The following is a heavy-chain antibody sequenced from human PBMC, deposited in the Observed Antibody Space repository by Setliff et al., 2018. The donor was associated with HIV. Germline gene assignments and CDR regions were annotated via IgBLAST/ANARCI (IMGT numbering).Heavy chain of an antibody. V-gene: IGHV1-3*03. D-gene: IGHD2-2*01. J-gene: IGHJ5*02. CDR1: GYTFTSYA. CDR2: INAGNGNT. CDR3: VRGHCNSDKCWYTWFDP. Sequence: ASVKVSCKASGYTFTSYAMHWVRQAPGQRLEWMAWINAGNGNTKYSQEFQGRVTITRDASASTAYMELSSLRSEDMAVYYCVRGHCNSDKCWYTWFDPWGQGTLVTVSS.